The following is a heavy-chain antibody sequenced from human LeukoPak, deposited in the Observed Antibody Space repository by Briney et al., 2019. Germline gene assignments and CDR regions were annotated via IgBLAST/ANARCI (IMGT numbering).Heavy chain of an antibody. CDR1: GYTFTGYY. CDR3: ARDRFSGYSDAFDI. CDR2: INPNSGGT. D-gene: IGHD4-23*01. V-gene: IGHV1-2*02. Sequence: ASVKVSCKASGYTFTGYYMHWVRQAPGQGLEWMGWINPNSGGTNYAQKFQGRVTMTRDTSTSTVYMELSSLRSEDTAVYYCARDRFSGYSDAFDIWGQGTMVTVSS. J-gene: IGHJ3*02.